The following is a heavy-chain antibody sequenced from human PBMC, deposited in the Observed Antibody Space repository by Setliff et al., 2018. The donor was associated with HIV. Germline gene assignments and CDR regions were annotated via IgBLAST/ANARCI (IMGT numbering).Heavy chain of an antibody. Sequence: SETLSLTCAVYGGSFSGYYWSWIRQPPGKGLEWIGEINHSGSTSYNPSLKSRVTISVDTSKNQFSLKLSSVTAADTAVYYCARERGIARYFDYWGQGTLVTVSS. CDR3: ARERGIARYFDY. CDR2: INHSGST. V-gene: IGHV4-34*01. D-gene: IGHD6-13*01. CDR1: GGSFSGYY. J-gene: IGHJ4*02.